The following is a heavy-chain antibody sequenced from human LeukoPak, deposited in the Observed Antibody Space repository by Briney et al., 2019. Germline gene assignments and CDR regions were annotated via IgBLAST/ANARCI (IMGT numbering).Heavy chain of an antibody. CDR2: ISYDGSNK. V-gene: IGHV3-30-3*01. CDR3: APMGAAGF. D-gene: IGHD6-13*01. Sequence: PGRSLRLSCAASGFTFTSYAMHWVRQAPGKGLEWVAVISYDGSNKYYADPVKGRFTISRDSSNNTLFLQMNSLRAEDTAVYYCAPMGAAGFWGQGTLVTVSS. CDR1: GFTFTSYA. J-gene: IGHJ4*02.